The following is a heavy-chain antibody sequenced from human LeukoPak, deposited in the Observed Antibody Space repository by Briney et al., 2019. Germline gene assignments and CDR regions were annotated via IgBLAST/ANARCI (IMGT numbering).Heavy chain of an antibody. CDR2: TSWNSGSI. J-gene: IGHJ4*02. D-gene: IGHD1-26*01. CDR1: GFTFDDCT. Sequence: GGSLRLSCAASGFTFDDCTMHWVRQAPGKGLEGVSSTSWNSGSIAYADSVKGRFTISRDNAKNSLLLQMNSLRAEDTAFYYCAKGLVGTTTFMDYWGQGTLVTVSS. CDR3: AKGLVGTTTFMDY. V-gene: IGHV3-9*01.